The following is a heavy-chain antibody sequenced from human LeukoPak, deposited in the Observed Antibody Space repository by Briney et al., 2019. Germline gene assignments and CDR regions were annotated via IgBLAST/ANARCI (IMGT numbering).Heavy chain of an antibody. Sequence: GGSLRLSCVASGFTFGKYWMSWVRQAPGKGLKWVANIKLDGSEKNYVDSVKGRFTISRDNTKNSLYLQMNSLRVEDTAVFYCARDQYDTWSRRGNFDSWGQGTLVIVSS. V-gene: IGHV3-7*03. J-gene: IGHJ4*02. CDR1: GFTFGKYW. D-gene: IGHD3-3*01. CDR2: IKLDGSEK. CDR3: ARDQYDTWSRRGNFDS.